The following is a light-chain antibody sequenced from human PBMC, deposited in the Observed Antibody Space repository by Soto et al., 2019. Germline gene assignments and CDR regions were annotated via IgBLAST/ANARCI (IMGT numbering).Light chain of an antibody. CDR1: QNILKY. CDR3: QHSYTTPPWT. V-gene: IGKV1-39*01. J-gene: IGKJ1*01. CDR2: AAS. Sequence: DIQMTRSPSSVSASVGDRVTITCRASQNILKYLNWYQQKPGKAPNLLISAASNLQSGVPSRFSGSGSGTDFTLTISSLQPEDFATYYCQHSYTTPPWTFGQGTKVDTK.